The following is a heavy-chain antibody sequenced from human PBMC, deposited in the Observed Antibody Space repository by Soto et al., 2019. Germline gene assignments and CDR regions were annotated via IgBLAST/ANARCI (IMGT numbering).Heavy chain of an antibody. CDR3: ARVGRTYYDFWSGHLAYYFDY. V-gene: IGHV4-34*01. CDR1: GGSFSGYY. CDR2: INHSGST. Sequence: SETLSLTCAVYGGSFSGYYWSWIRQPPGKGLEWIGEINHSGSTNYNPSLKSRVTISVDTSKNQLSLKLSSVTAADTAVYYCARVGRTYYDFWSGHLAYYFDYWGQGTLVTVSS. J-gene: IGHJ4*02. D-gene: IGHD3-3*01.